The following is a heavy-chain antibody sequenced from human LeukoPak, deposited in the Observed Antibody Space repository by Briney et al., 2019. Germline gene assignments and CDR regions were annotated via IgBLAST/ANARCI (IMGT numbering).Heavy chain of an antibody. Sequence: ASVKVSCKASGYTFTSYGISWVRQAPGQGLEWMGWISAYNGNTNYAQKLQGRVTMTTDTSTSTAYMELRSLRSDDKAVYYCARDPGSSWYVAEYFQHWGQGTLVTVSS. CDR1: GYTFTSYG. CDR2: ISAYNGNT. J-gene: IGHJ1*01. D-gene: IGHD6-13*01. CDR3: ARDPGSSWYVAEYFQH. V-gene: IGHV1-18*04.